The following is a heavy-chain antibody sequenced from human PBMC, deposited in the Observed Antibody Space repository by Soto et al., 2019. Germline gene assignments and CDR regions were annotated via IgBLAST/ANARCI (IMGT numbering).Heavy chain of an antibody. J-gene: IGHJ4*02. Sequence: EVQLVESGGGLVKPGGSLRLSCAASGFTFSSYSMNWVRQAPGKGLEWVSSISASSRYIYYADSVKGRFTVSRDNAKNSLYLQINSVGDEETAVYYCARGSIVATSLTPFDFWGQGTLVIVSS. CDR1: GFTFSSYS. CDR3: ARGSIVATSLTPFDF. D-gene: IGHD5-12*01. CDR2: ISASSRYI. V-gene: IGHV3-21*01.